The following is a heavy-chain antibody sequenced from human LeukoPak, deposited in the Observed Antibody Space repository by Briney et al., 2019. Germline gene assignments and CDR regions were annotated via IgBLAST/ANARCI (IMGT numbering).Heavy chain of an antibody. CDR3: ARDPGWEQWQNWFDP. V-gene: IGHV3-21*01. Sequence: GGSLRLSCAPSGFHFGSYSMHWVRQAPAKGLDWVSSISSSSSYIYYADSVKGRFTISRDNAKNSLYLQMNSLRAEDTAVYYCARDPGWEQWQNWFDPWGQGTLVTVSS. D-gene: IGHD6-19*01. J-gene: IGHJ5*02. CDR2: ISSSSSYI. CDR1: GFHFGSYS.